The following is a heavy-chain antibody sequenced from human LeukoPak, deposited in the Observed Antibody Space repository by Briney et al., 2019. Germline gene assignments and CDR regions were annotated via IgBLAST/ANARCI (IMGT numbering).Heavy chain of an antibody. CDR3: ARGRRINLAFDP. D-gene: IGHD3-10*01. J-gene: IGHJ5*02. CDR2: MNPNSGNT. V-gene: IGHV1-8*01. CDR1: GYTFTSYD. Sequence: ASVTVSCKASGYTFTSYDINWVRQATGQGLEWMGWMNPNSGNTGYAQKFQGRVTMTRNTSISTAYMGLSSLRSEDTAVYYCARGRRINLAFDPWGQGTLVTVSS.